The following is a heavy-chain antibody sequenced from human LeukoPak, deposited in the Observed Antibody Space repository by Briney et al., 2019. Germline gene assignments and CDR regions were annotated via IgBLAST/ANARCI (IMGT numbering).Heavy chain of an antibody. V-gene: IGHV3-30*18. Sequence: SLRLSCAASGFTFSSYGMHWVRQAPGKGLEWVAVISYDGSNKYYADSVKGRFTISRDNSKNTLYLQMNSLRAEDTAVYYCAKNKPYCSGGSCPPTMYYFDSWGQGALVTVSS. CDR3: AKNKPYCSGGSCPPTMYYFDS. J-gene: IGHJ4*02. CDR1: GFTFSSYG. CDR2: ISYDGSNK. D-gene: IGHD2-15*01.